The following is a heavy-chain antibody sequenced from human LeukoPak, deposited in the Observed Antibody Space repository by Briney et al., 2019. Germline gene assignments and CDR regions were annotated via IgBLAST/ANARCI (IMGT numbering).Heavy chain of an antibody. Sequence: GGSLRLSCAASGFTFSSYSMNWVRQAPGKGLEWVSSISSSSSYIYYADSVKGRFTISRDNAKNSLSLQMNSLKAGDTAVYYCSTGKTYDSSAYYTRFWGQGTLVTVSS. V-gene: IGHV3-21*03. CDR1: GFTFSSYS. J-gene: IGHJ4*02. D-gene: IGHD3-22*01. CDR3: STGKTYDSSAYYTRF. CDR2: ISSSSSYI.